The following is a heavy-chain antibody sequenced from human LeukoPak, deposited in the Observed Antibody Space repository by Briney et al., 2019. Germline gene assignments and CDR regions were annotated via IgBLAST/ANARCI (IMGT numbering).Heavy chain of an antibody. CDR1: GYTFTSNY. V-gene: IGHV1-46*01. CDR3: AREEGYYYDSSTPRAFDI. D-gene: IGHD3-22*01. J-gene: IGHJ3*02. CDR2: ISPSGGST. Sequence: ASVKVSCKAFGYTFTSNYMHWVRQAPGQGPEWMGVISPSGGSTTYAQKFQGRVTMTRDMSTSTVYMELSSLRSEDTAVYYCAREEGYYYDSSTPRAFDIWGQGTMVTVSP.